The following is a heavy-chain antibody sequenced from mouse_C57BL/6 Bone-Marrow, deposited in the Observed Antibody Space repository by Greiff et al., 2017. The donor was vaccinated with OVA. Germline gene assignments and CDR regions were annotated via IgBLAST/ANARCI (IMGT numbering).Heavy chain of an antibody. J-gene: IGHJ2*01. V-gene: IGHV1-82*01. CDR3: ARKGGRGYYFDY. CDR1: GYAFSSSW. CDR2: IYPGDGDT. Sequence: QVQLQQSGPELVKPGASVKISCKASGYAFSSSWMNWVKQRPGKGLEWIGRIYPGDGDTNYNGKFKGKATLTADKSSSTAYMQLSSLTSEDSAVYFCARKGGRGYYFDYWGQGTTLTVSS.